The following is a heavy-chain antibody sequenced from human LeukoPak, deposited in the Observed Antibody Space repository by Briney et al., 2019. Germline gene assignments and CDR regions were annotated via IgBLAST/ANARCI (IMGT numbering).Heavy chain of an antibody. D-gene: IGHD3-9*01. CDR2: ISAYNGNT. CDR1: GYTFTSYG. J-gene: IGHJ3*02. V-gene: IGHV1-18*01. CDR3: ATEARYFDWRNAFDI. Sequence: ASVKVSCKASGYTFTSYGISWVRQAPGQGLEWMGWISAYNGNTNYAQKLQGRVTMTTDTSTSTAYMELRSLRSDDTAVYYCATEARYFDWRNAFDIWGQGTMVTVSS.